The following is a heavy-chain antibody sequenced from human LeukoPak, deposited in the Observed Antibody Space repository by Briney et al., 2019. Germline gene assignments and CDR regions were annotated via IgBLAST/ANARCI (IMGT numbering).Heavy chain of an antibody. CDR3: AKAQGHYDY. CDR1: GFTFSSYA. CDR2: ISPSGGST. Sequence: GGSLRLSCAASGFTFSSYAMSWVRQAPGKGLEWVSAISPSGGSTYYADSVKGRFTISRDSSENTLFLQMNSLRAEDTAVYYCAKAQGHYDYWGQGPLVTVSS. V-gene: IGHV3-23*01. J-gene: IGHJ4*02. D-gene: IGHD3-22*01.